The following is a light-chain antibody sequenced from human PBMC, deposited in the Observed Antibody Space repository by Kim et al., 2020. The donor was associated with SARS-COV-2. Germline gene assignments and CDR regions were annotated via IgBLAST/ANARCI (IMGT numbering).Light chain of an antibody. CDR3: LQYHNYPRT. CDR2: VAS. V-gene: IGKV1-6*01. Sequence: GDRVIITCRPSQGMRDDLGWYQQKPGKAPPLLMYVASSPQSGVPSRFSGSGSGTDFTLTISSLQPEDFATYYCLQYHNYPRTFGQGTKVDI. J-gene: IGKJ1*01. CDR1: QGMRDD.